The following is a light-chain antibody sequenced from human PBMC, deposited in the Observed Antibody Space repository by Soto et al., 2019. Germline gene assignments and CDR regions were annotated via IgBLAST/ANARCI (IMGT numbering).Light chain of an antibody. V-gene: IGKV3-15*01. CDR3: QQYNIWPRT. Sequence: EIVMTQSPATLSVSPVERATLSCRASQSVSSNLAWYQQKPGQAPRLLISGASTRATGIPARFSGSGSGTEFTLTISSLQSEDFALYYCQQYNIWPRTFGQGTKVDI. J-gene: IGKJ1*01. CDR1: QSVSSN. CDR2: GAS.